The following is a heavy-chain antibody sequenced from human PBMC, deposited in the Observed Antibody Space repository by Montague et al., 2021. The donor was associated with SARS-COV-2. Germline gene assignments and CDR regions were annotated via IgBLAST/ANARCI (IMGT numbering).Heavy chain of an antibody. CDR3: ARDALGDGYNLDF. CDR2: ITNSGTT. Sequence: SLRLSCAASGFIFSIYGMNWVRQAPGKGLEWISYITNSGTTYYADSVKGRFTVSRDNAKNSLYLQMNSVRAEDTATYYCARDALGDGYNLDFWGQGTPVTVSS. J-gene: IGHJ4*02. CDR1: GFIFSIYG. V-gene: IGHV3-48*03. D-gene: IGHD5-24*01.